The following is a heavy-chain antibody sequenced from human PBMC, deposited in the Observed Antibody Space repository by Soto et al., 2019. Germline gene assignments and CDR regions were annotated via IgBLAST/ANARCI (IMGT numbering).Heavy chain of an antibody. V-gene: IGHV3-23*01. CDR2: ISGSGGST. CDR3: AKMPYVTIFGVVIISNWFDP. J-gene: IGHJ5*02. Sequence: GGSLRLSCAASGFTFSSYAMSWVRQAPGKGLEWVSAISGSGGSTYYADSVKGRFTISRDNSKNTLYLQMNSLRAEDTAVYYCAKMPYVTIFGVVIISNWFDPWGQGTLVTVSS. CDR1: GFTFSSYA. D-gene: IGHD3-3*01.